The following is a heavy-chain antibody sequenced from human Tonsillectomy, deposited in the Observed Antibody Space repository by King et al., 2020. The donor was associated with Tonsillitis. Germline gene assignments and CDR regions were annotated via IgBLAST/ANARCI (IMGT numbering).Heavy chain of an antibody. D-gene: IGHD3-3*01. J-gene: IGHJ4*02. Sequence: VQLVESGGGVVQPGRSLSLSCAASGFTFSSYGMHWVRPAPGKGLAWVAVIWYDGSNKYYADSVKGRFTISRDNSKNTLYLQMNSLRAEDTAVYYCARDTGNDFWSGYSQYDYWGQGTLVTVSS. CDR2: IWYDGSNK. CDR1: GFTFSSYG. V-gene: IGHV3-33*01. CDR3: ARDTGNDFWSGYSQYDY.